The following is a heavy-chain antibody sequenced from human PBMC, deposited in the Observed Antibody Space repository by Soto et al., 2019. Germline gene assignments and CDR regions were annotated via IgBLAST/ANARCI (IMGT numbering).Heavy chain of an antibody. CDR1: GFTFSSYG. Sequence: GGSLRLSCAASGFTFSSYGMHWVRQAPGKGLEWVAVISYDGSNKYYADSVKGRFTISRDNSKNTLYLQMNSLRAEDTAVYYCAKGHSGSYGDAFDIWGQGTMVTVSS. CDR3: AKGHSGSYGDAFDI. J-gene: IGHJ3*02. V-gene: IGHV3-30*18. D-gene: IGHD1-26*01. CDR2: ISYDGSNK.